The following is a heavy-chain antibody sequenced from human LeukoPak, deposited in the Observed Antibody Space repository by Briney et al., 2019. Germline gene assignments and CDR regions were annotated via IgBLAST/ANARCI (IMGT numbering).Heavy chain of an antibody. D-gene: IGHD2-15*01. CDR1: GGSISSGDYY. V-gene: IGHV4-30-4*01. CDR3: ARTYCRGGSCHFDY. Sequence: SETLSLTCTVSGGSISSGDYYWSWIRQPPGKGLEWIGYIYYSGSTYYNPSLKSRVTISVDTSKNQISLKLSSVTAADTAVYYCARTYCRGGSCHFDYWGQGTLVTVSS. CDR2: IYYSGST. J-gene: IGHJ4*02.